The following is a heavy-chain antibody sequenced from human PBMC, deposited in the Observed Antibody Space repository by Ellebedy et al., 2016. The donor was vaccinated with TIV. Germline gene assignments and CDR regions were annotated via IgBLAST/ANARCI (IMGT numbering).Heavy chain of an antibody. CDR3: ARHELGSNAAFDY. J-gene: IGHJ4*02. V-gene: IGHV5-10-1*01. D-gene: IGHD7-27*01. CDR2: IDPSDPSGTYT. Sequence: GESLKISXKGSGYTFTANWISWVRQMPGKGLEWMGRIDPSDPSGTYTSYSPSFQGHVVISTDNSITTAYLQWSSLKASDSAIYYCARHELGSNAAFDYWGQGTLVTVSS. CDR1: GYTFTANW.